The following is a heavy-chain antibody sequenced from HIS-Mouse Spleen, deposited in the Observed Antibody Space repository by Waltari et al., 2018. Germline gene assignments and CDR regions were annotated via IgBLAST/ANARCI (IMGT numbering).Heavy chain of an antibody. CDR1: GFPFRRLA. CDR2: ISYDGSNK. CDR3: ARVNGIAVAGTDAFDI. V-gene: IGHV3-30-3*01. J-gene: IGHJ3*02. Sequence: QVQLVESGGGVVQPGRSLRLSCAASGFPFRRLAMHWVRQVPGKGLEWVAVISYDGSNKYYADSVKGRFTISRDNSKNTLYLQMNSLRAEDTAVYYCARVNGIAVAGTDAFDIWGQGTMVTVSS. D-gene: IGHD6-19*01.